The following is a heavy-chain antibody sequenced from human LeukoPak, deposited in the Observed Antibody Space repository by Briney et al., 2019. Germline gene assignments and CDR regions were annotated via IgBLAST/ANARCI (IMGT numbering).Heavy chain of an antibody. CDR1: GFTFSNYG. J-gene: IGHJ1*01. CDR3: AKDPGYRSTTSYYDKERGFRL. D-gene: IGHD2-2*01. Sequence: PGGSLRLSCAASGFTFSNYGMHWVRQAPGKGLEWLAFVHYDGSNIHYADSVQGRFTISRDNSKNTLHLQMNSLRAEDTAVYYCAKDPGYRSTTSYYDKERGFRLWGRGTLVTVSS. V-gene: IGHV3-30*02. CDR2: VHYDGSNI.